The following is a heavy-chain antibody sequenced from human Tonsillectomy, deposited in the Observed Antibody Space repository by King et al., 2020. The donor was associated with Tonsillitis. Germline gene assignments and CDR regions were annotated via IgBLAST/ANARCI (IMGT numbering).Heavy chain of an antibody. CDR1: GFTFSDYY. Sequence: QLVQSGGGLVKPGGSLSLSCAASGFTFSDYYRSWFPQAPGKGWEGVSSISESGSYTNYADSVTGRFTISRDNAKNSVYLQMNSLRAEDTAVYYCARDVVAQNYFDPWGQGTLVTVSS. CDR3: ARDVVAQNYFDP. D-gene: IGHD1-7*01. CDR2: ISESGSYT. J-gene: IGHJ5*02. V-gene: IGHV3-11*05.